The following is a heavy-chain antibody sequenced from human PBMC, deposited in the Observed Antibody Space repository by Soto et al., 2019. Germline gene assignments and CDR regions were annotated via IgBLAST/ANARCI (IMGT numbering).Heavy chain of an antibody. Sequence: GGSLRLSCAASGFTFSSYGMHWVRQAPGKGLEWVAVISYDGSNKYYADSVKGRFTISRDNSKNTLYLQMNSLRAEDTAVYYCARHGYSSLSDWFDPWGQGTQVTVSS. CDR3: ARHGYSSLSDWFDP. V-gene: IGHV3-30*03. CDR1: GFTFSSYG. CDR2: ISYDGSNK. J-gene: IGHJ5*02. D-gene: IGHD6-19*01.